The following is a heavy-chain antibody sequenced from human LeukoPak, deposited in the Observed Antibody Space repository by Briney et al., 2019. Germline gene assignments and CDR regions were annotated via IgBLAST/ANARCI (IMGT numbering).Heavy chain of an antibody. J-gene: IGHJ4*02. V-gene: IGHV3-20*04. CDR2: VTASGDDR. CDR3: ARELRFWAEVASSRGPADY. CDR1: GFSFDDFA. Sequence: GGSLRLSCATSGFSFDDFAMSWVRQAPGRGLEWVSGVTASGDDRGYVDSVKGRFTVSRDNAKNSLYLDMNSLRAEDTALYYCARELRFWAEVASSRGPADYWGQRTLVTVSS. D-gene: IGHD3/OR15-3a*01.